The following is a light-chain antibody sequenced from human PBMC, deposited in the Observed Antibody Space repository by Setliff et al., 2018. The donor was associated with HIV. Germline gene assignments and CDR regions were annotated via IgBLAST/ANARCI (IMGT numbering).Light chain of an antibody. V-gene: IGLV2-14*01. CDR3: SSYTSSSTLLYV. Sequence: QSVLTQPASVSGSPGQSITISCTGASSGVGGYNYVSWYQQHPGKAPKLMIYEVSTRPSGVSNRFSGSKSGNTASLTISGLQAEDEADYYCSSYTSSSTLLYVFGTGTKVTVL. CDR1: SSGVGGYNY. J-gene: IGLJ1*01. CDR2: EVS.